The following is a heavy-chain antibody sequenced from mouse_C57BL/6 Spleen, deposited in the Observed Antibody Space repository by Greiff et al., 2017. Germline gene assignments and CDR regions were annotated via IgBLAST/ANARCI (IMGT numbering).Heavy chain of an antibody. J-gene: IGHJ3*01. V-gene: IGHV1-61*01. Sequence: QVQLQQPGAELVRPGSSVKLSCKASGYTFTSYWMDWVKQRPGQGLEWIGNIYPSDSETHYNQKFKDKATLTVDKSSSTAYMQLSSLTSEDSAVYYCARFGDYDEGFAYWGQGTLVTVSA. CDR3: ARFGDYDEGFAY. D-gene: IGHD2-4*01. CDR2: IYPSDSET. CDR1: GYTFTSYW.